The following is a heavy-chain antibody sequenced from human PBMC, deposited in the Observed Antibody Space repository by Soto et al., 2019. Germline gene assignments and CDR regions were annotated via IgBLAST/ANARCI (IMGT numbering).Heavy chain of an antibody. V-gene: IGHV1-2*02. D-gene: IGHD3-22*01. J-gene: IGHJ6*02. CDR1: GYTFTGYY. CDR3: ARVRYQVIVDVMDV. Sequence: QVQLVQSGPEVKTTGASVSVSCKASGYTFTGYYLHWVREAPGQGLEGMGWINPQTGGTSYAQKLQGRVTLSRDTSITTAYLELSRLTFDDAAVYFGARVRYQVIVDVMDVWGQGTTVTVSS. CDR2: INPQTGGT.